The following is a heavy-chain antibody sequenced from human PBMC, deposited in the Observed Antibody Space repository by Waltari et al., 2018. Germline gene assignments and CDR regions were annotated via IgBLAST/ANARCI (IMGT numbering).Heavy chain of an antibody. J-gene: IGHJ4*02. Sequence: QVQLVQSGAEVQKPGSSVKVSCKASGDTFTTYSISWVRQAPGQGLEWMGGIIPILGITHYAEKFQGRVTITADKSTSTAYMELSTLRSDDTAVYYCARSPKKAVAATGAFDYWGQGTLVTASA. D-gene: IGHD6-19*01. CDR1: GDTFTTYS. V-gene: IGHV1-69*10. CDR2: IIPILGIT. CDR3: ARSPKKAVAATGAFDY.